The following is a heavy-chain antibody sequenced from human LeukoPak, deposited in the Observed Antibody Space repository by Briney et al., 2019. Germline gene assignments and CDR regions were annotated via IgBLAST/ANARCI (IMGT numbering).Heavy chain of an antibody. CDR1: GGSFSGYY. CDR3: ARGFPSTYYYGSGRPAFDI. CDR2: INHSGST. D-gene: IGHD3-10*01. V-gene: IGHV4-34*01. J-gene: IGHJ3*02. Sequence: SETLSLTCAVYGGSFSGYYWSWIRQPPGKGLEWIGEINHSGSTNYNPSLKSRVTISVDTSKNQFSLKLSSVTAADTAVYYCARGFPSTYYYGSGRPAFDIWGQGTMVTVSS.